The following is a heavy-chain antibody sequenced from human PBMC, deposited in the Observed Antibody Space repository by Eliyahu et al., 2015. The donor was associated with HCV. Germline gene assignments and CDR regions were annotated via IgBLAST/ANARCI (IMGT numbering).Heavy chain of an antibody. CDR3: AIEGGSSGPRWFDP. J-gene: IGHJ5*02. CDR2: IIPIFGAP. CDR1: GGSFSSYT. Sequence: QVQLVQSGAEVKKPGSSVKVSCKASGGSFSSYTISWVRQAPGQGLEWMGGIIPIFGAPNYAQKFQGRVTITADESTSTAYMELSSLRSEDTAMYYCAIEGGSSGPRWFDPWGQGTLVTVSS. D-gene: IGHD6-19*01. V-gene: IGHV1-69*01.